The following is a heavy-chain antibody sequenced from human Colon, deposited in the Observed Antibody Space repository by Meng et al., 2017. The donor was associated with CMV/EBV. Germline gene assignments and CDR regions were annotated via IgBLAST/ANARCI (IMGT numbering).Heavy chain of an antibody. J-gene: IGHJ5*02. Sequence: KASGYNFLPNAINWVRQAAGQGPEWMGWMNPSTGNIGYAQTFQGRVTFTRNTSISTAYMELNSLRSEDTAVYYCARGITIFGVRFEPWGQGTLVTVSS. CDR3: ARGITIFGVRFEP. D-gene: IGHD3-3*01. V-gene: IGHV1-8*01. CDR1: GYNFLPNA. CDR2: MNPSTGNI.